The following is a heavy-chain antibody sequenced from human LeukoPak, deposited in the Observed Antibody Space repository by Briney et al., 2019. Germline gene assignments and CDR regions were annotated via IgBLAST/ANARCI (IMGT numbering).Heavy chain of an antibody. Sequence: PGGSPRLSCAASGFALSNYWMFWVRQAPGKELVWISQTDTEGADTTYGDPAKGRFTASRDNAKNTLYLQMNSLRVEDTAVYFCARGTAITAGIDFWGQGTLVTVSS. CDR3: ARGTAITAGIDF. J-gene: IGHJ4*02. D-gene: IGHD6-19*01. V-gene: IGHV3-74*01. CDR2: TDTEGADT. CDR1: GFALSNYW.